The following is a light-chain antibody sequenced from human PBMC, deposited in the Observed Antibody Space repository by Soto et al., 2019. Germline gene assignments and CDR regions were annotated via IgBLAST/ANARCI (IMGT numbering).Light chain of an antibody. V-gene: IGLV1-44*01. Sequence: QSVLTQPPSASGTPGRTVTISCSGSRSNVGRNAVSWYQQVPGMAPKLLVFATNKRPSGVPDRFSGSASGASASLAISGLQSEDEADYYCAAWDDTLNGPLFGGGTKLTVL. CDR3: AAWDDTLNGPL. J-gene: IGLJ2*01. CDR1: RSNVGRNA. CDR2: ATN.